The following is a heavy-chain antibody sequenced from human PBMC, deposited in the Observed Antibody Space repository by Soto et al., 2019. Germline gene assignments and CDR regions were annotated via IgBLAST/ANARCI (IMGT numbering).Heavy chain of an antibody. CDR3: ARGGPYSNYAEYHYYYGMDV. J-gene: IGHJ6*02. CDR2: INHSGST. Sequence: SETLSLTCAVYGGSFSGYYWSWIRQPPGKGLEWIGEINHSGSTNYNPSLKSRVTISVDTSKNQFSLKLSSVTAADTAVYYCARGGPYSNYAEYHYYYGMDVWGQGTTVTVSS. V-gene: IGHV4-34*01. CDR1: GGSFSGYY. D-gene: IGHD4-4*01.